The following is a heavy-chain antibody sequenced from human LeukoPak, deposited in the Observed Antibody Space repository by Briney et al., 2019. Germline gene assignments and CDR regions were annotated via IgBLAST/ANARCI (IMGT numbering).Heavy chain of an antibody. D-gene: IGHD6-19*01. V-gene: IGHV3-23*01. CDR2: ITGSGGST. CDR1: GFTFSNSA. CDR3: ARYQWPNAFNI. Sequence: QAGGSLRLSCGASGFTFSNSAMSWVRQAPGKGLEWVSAITGSGGSTYYADSVKGRFTISRDNSKKTLYLQMNSLRAEDTAVYFCARYQWPNAFNIWGQGTMVTVSS. J-gene: IGHJ3*02.